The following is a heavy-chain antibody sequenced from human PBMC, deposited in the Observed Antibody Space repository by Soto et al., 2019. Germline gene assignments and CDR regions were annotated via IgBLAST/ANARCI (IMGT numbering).Heavy chain of an antibody. D-gene: IGHD2-15*01. J-gene: IGHJ6*02. CDR1: GFTFSSYG. Sequence: QVQLVVSGGGVVQPGRSLRLSCAASGFTFSSYGMHWVRQAPGKGLEWVAVIWNDGSNKYYADSVKGRFTISRDNSKNTLYLQMNSLRAEDTAVYYCARDHIVVVAATRLHYGMDVWGQGTTVTVSS. CDR3: ARDHIVVVAATRLHYGMDV. CDR2: IWNDGSNK. V-gene: IGHV3-33*01.